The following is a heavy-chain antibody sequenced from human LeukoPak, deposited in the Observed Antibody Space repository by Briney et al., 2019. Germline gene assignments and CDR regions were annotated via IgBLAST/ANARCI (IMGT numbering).Heavy chain of an antibody. CDR3: AKGEGATTYFDY. D-gene: IGHD1-26*01. J-gene: IGHJ4*02. CDR1: GFTFSSYA. CDR2: VSGSGGST. Sequence: PGGSLRLSCAASGFTFSSYAMSWVRQAPGKGLEWVSGVSGSGGSTYYADSVKGRFTISRDNSKNTLYLQMNSLRAEDTAVYYCAKGEGATTYFDYWGQGTLVTVSS. V-gene: IGHV3-23*01.